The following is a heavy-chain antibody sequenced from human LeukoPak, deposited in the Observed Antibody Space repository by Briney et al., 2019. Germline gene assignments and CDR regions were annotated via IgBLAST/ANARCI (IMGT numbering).Heavy chain of an antibody. V-gene: IGHV3-23*01. J-gene: IGHJ4*02. D-gene: IGHD3-3*01. CDR2: ISGSGGST. CDR1: GFTFSSYA. CDR3: AKGESSFWSGNRPPFDY. Sequence: QPGGSLRLSCAASGFTFSSYAMSWVRQAPGKGLEWVSAISGSGGSTYYADSVKGRFTISRDNSKNTLYLQMNSLRAEDTAVYYCAKGESSFWSGNRPPFDYWGQGTLVTVSS.